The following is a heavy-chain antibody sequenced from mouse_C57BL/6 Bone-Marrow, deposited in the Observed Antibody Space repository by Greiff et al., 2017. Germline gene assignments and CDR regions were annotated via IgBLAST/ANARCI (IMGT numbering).Heavy chain of an antibody. Sequence: QVQLKQPGAELVMPGASVKLSCKASGYTFTSYWMHWVKQRPGQGLEWIGEIDPSDSYTNYNQKFKGKSTLTVDKSSSTAYMQLSRLTSEDSAVYYCAREGGIRNWYFDVWGTGTTVTVSS. CDR2: IDPSDSYT. CDR3: AREGGIRNWYFDV. V-gene: IGHV1-69*01. CDR1: GYTFTSYW. J-gene: IGHJ1*03.